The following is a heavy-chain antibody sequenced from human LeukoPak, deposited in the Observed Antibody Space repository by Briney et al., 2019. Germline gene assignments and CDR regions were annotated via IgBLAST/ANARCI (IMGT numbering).Heavy chain of an antibody. Sequence: AGGSLRLSCAASGFTFSSYGMHWVRQAPGKGLEWVAVIWYDGNNKYYADSVKGRFTISRDNSKNTLYLQMNSLRAEDTAVYYCAKEVTTVTSIWFRRNWFDPWGQGTLVTVSS. CDR2: IWYDGNNK. J-gene: IGHJ5*02. D-gene: IGHD4-17*01. CDR3: AKEVTTVTSIWFRRNWFDP. V-gene: IGHV3-33*06. CDR1: GFTFSSYG.